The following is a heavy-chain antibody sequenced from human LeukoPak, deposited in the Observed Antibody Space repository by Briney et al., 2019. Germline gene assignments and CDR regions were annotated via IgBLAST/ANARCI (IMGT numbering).Heavy chain of an antibody. D-gene: IGHD6-6*01. V-gene: IGHV3-33*01. J-gene: IGHJ6*02. CDR2: VRFDGNNR. CDR3: ARDRVSSSSGPADYYYGVDV. CDR1: GFIFSSYG. Sequence: PGRSLRLSCAASGFIFSSYGMHWVRQAPGKGLEWVAIVRFDGNNRYYGDSVKGRFTISRDNSKNTLDLQMDSLRVEDTAVYYCARDRVSSSSGPADYYYGVDVWGQGTTVTVSS.